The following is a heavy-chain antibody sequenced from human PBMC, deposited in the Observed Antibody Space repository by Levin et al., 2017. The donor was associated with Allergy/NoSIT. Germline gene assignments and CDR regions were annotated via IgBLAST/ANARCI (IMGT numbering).Heavy chain of an antibody. J-gene: IGHJ4*02. V-gene: IGHV4-4*02. CDR3: ARLGGWDYDSSGLDY. CDR1: GGSISSSNW. D-gene: IGHD3-22*01. CDR2: IYHSGST. Sequence: KASETLSLTCAVSGGSISSSNWWSWVRQPPGKGLEWIGEIYHSGSTNYNPSLKSRVTISVDKSKNQFSLKLSSVTAADTAVYYCARLGGWDYDSSGLDYWGQGTLVTVSS.